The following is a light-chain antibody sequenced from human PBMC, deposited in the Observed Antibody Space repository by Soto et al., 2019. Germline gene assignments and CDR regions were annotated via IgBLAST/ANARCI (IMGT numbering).Light chain of an antibody. V-gene: IGKV3-20*01. J-gene: IGKJ1*01. CDR3: QQYGGSPRT. CDR2: DAS. Sequence: EIVLTQSPATLSFSPGERATLSCRASQSVSSSLAWYQQKRGQAPRLLIHDASSRATGIPDRFSGSGSGTDFTLTISRLEPEDFAVYYCQQYGGSPRTFGQGTKVDNK. CDR1: QSVSSS.